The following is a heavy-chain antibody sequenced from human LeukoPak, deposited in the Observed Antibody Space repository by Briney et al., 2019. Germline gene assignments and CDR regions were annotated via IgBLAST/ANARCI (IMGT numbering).Heavy chain of an antibody. D-gene: IGHD1-14*01. CDR2: MNPNSGNT. Sequence: ASVKVSCKASGYTFTSYDINWVRQATGQGLEWMGWMNPNSGNTGYAQKFQGRVTMTRNTSISTAYMELSSLRSEDTAVYYCARGRTRQRDFDYWGQGTLVTVSS. J-gene: IGHJ4*02. V-gene: IGHV1-8*01. CDR1: GYTFTSYD. CDR3: ARGRTRQRDFDY.